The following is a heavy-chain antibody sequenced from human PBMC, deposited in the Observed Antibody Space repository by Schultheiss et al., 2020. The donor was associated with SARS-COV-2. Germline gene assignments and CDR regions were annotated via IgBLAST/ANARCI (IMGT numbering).Heavy chain of an antibody. CDR1: GGSISSYY. V-gene: IGHV4-39*01. CDR2: IYYSGST. Sequence: SQTLSLTCTVSGGSISSYYWGWIRQPPGKGLEWIGSIYYSGSTYYNPSLKSRVTISVDTSKNQFSLKLSSVTAADTAVYYCARRNYYDSSGYPNPFDYWGQGTLVTVSS. D-gene: IGHD3-22*01. CDR3: ARRNYYDSSGYPNPFDY. J-gene: IGHJ4*02.